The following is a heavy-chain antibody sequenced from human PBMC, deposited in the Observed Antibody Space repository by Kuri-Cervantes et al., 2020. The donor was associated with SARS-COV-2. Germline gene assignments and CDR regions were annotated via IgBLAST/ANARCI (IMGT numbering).Heavy chain of an antibody. CDR1: GGSISSGGYY. Sequence: LSLTCTVSGGSISSGGYYWSWIRQHPGKGLEWIGYIYYSGSTYYNPSLKSRVTISVDTSKNQFSLKLTSVTAADTAVYYCARVDYAGNYYYYGMDVWGQGTTVTVSS. CDR2: IYYSGST. CDR3: ARVDYAGNYYYYGMDV. D-gene: IGHD4-17*01. V-gene: IGHV4-31*03. J-gene: IGHJ6*02.